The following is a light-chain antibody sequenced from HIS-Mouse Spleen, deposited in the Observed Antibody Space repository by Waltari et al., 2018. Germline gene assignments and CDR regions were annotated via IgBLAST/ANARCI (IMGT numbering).Light chain of an antibody. CDR2: WAS. Sequence: DIVMTQSPDSLAVSLGERATINCKSSQSVLYSSNNKNYLAWYQQKPGQPPELLIYWASTRESGFPDRFRGSGSGTDFTLTISSLQAEDVAVYYCQQYYSTPYTFGQGTKLEIK. J-gene: IGKJ2*01. V-gene: IGKV4-1*01. CDR3: QQYYSTPYT. CDR1: QSVLYSSNNKNY.